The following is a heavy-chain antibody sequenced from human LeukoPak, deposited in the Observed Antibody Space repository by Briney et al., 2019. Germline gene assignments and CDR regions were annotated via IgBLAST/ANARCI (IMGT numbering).Heavy chain of an antibody. CDR2: INHSGST. D-gene: IGHD3-22*01. Sequence: SETLSLTCAVYGGSFSGYYWSWIRQPPGKGLEWIGEINHSGSTNYNPSLKSRVTISVDTSKNQFSLKLSSVTAADTAVYYCARVSITMIVPFDPWGQGTLVTVSS. CDR3: ARVSITMIVPFDP. CDR1: GGSFSGYY. V-gene: IGHV4-34*01. J-gene: IGHJ5*02.